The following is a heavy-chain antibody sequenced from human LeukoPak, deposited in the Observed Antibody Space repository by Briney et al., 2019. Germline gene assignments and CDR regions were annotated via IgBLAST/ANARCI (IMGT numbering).Heavy chain of an antibody. CDR2: INTNTGNP. D-gene: IGHD6-6*01. V-gene: IGHV7-4-1*02. Sequence: ASVTVSCKASGYTFTSYAMNWVRQAPGQGLEWMGWINTNTGNPTYAQGFTGRFVFSLDTSVSTAYLQISSLKAEDTAVYYCARGLEERQLVFSRVTTSLDFDYWGQGTLVTVSS. CDR3: ARGLEERQLVFSRVTTSLDFDY. CDR1: GYTFTSYA. J-gene: IGHJ4*02.